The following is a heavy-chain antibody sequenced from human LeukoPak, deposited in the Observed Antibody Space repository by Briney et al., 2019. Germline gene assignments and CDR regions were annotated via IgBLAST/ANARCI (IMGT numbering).Heavy chain of an antibody. J-gene: IGHJ4*02. V-gene: IGHV1-8*01. D-gene: IGHD3-10*01. CDR2: MNPNSGNT. CDR3: ARTMVRGVTPFLS. CDR1: GYTFTSYD. Sequence: ASVKVSCKASGYTFTSYDIHWVRQATGQGLEWMGWMNPNSGNTGYAQKFQGRVTMTRNTSISTAYMELSSLRSEDTAVYYCARTMVRGVTPFLSWGQGTLVTVSS.